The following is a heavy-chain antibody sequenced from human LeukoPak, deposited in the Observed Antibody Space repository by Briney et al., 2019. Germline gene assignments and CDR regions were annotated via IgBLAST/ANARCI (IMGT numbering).Heavy chain of an antibody. CDR2: ISAYNGNT. Sequence: ASVKVSCKASGYTFTSYGISWARQAPGQGLEWMGWISAYNGNTNYAQKLQGRVTMTTDTSTSTAYMELRSLRSDDTAVYYCARDQGNFDWLPLDYWGQGTLVTVSS. D-gene: IGHD3-9*01. CDR3: ARDQGNFDWLPLDY. V-gene: IGHV1-18*01. J-gene: IGHJ4*02. CDR1: GYTFTSYG.